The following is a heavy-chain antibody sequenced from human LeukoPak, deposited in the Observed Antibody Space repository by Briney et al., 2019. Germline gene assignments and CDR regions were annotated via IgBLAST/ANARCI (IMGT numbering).Heavy chain of an antibody. CDR2: IKSKTDGGTT. CDR3: TTLRGDSGSTTGIDY. Sequence: GGSLRLSCAASGFTFSNAWMSWVRQAPGKGLEWVGRIKSKTDGGTTDYAAPVKGRFTISRDDSKNTLYLQMNSLKTEDTAVYYCTTLRGDSGSTTGIDYWGQGTLVTVSS. CDR1: GFTFSNAW. J-gene: IGHJ4*02. V-gene: IGHV3-15*01. D-gene: IGHD5-12*01.